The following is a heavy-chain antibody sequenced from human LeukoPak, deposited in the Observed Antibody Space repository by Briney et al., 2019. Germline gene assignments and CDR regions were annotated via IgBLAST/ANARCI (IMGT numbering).Heavy chain of an antibody. V-gene: IGHV4-30-2*01. CDR3: ARDLLGDRTFDY. Sequence: SQTLSLTCTVSGGSISSGGYYWSWLRQPPGKGLEWIGYIYHSGSTYYNPSLKSRVTISVDRSKNQFSLKLSSVTAADTAVYYCARDLLGDRTFDYWGQGTLVTVSS. CDR1: GGSISSGGYY. J-gene: IGHJ4*02. CDR2: IYHSGST. D-gene: IGHD1-14*01.